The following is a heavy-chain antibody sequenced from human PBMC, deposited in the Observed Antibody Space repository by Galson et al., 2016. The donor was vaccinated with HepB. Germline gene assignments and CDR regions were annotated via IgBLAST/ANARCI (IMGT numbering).Heavy chain of an antibody. CDR2: INPNSGGT. CDR1: GYTFTGYY. Sequence: SVKVSCKASGYTFTGYYIHWMRQAPGQGLEWMGWINPNSGGTNYAQKFQGWVTMTRDTSLSTAYMELRRLRSDDTAVYHCARDPEEGYFDLWGRGTLVTVSS. J-gene: IGHJ2*01. D-gene: IGHD1-14*01. V-gene: IGHV1-2*04. CDR3: ARDPEEGYFDL.